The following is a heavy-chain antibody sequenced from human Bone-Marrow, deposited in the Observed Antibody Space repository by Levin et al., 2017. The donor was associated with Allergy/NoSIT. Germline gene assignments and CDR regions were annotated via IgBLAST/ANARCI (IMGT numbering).Heavy chain of an antibody. Sequence: ASVKVSCKVSGTLLNQLAIHWVRQAPGEGLQWLGGFDPEGDETVFAQKFRGRVTMTEDTSINTAHMELSGLRSEDTAVYYCATASSDYWFRDLLVLDQWGRETLVSVS. J-gene: IGHJ4*02. CDR3: ATASSDYWFRDLLVLDQ. D-gene: IGHD4-17*01. V-gene: IGHV1-24*01. CDR2: FDPEGDET. CDR1: GTLLNQLA.